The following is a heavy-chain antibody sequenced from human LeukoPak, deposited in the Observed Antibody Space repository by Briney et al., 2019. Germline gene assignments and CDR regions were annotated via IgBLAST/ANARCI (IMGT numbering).Heavy chain of an antibody. CDR2: INTNTGNP. CDR1: GYTFTSYA. V-gene: IGHV7-4-1*02. D-gene: IGHD2-15*01. CDR3: ARDCDNHRVVAATPGIDP. Sequence: ASVKVSCKASGYTFTSYAMNWVRQAPGQGLEWMGWINTNTGNPTYAQGFTGRFVFSLDTSVSTAYLPISSLKAEDTAVYYCARDCDNHRVVAATPGIDPWGQGTLVTVSS. J-gene: IGHJ5*02.